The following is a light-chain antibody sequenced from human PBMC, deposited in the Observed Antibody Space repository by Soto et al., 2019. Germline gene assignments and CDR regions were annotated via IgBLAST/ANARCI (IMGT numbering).Light chain of an antibody. CDR1: GSNIGGNL. V-gene: IGLV1-44*01. Sequence: QSVLTQPPSASGTPGQRVTISCSGSGSNIGGNLVNWFQRLPGTAPKLLIYYNNQRPSGVPDRFSGSKSGTSASLAISGLQSEDEADYYCSTWDDSLNGVVFGGGTQLTVL. CDR2: YNN. CDR3: STWDDSLNGVV. J-gene: IGLJ2*01.